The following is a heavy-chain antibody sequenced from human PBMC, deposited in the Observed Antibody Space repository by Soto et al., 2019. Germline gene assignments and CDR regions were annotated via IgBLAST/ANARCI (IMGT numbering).Heavy chain of an antibody. CDR1: GGSIGGDS. Sequence: SETLSLTCTVSGGSIGGDSWSWVRQSPGKGLDFIGYIYHSGSTNYNPSLKSRVTISMDTSKNQFSLRLSSVTAADTAVYYCARAGIVQVSYAMDVWGQGTTVTVSS. V-gene: IGHV4-59*01. J-gene: IGHJ6*02. CDR2: IYHSGST. D-gene: IGHD2-8*01. CDR3: ARAGIVQVSYAMDV.